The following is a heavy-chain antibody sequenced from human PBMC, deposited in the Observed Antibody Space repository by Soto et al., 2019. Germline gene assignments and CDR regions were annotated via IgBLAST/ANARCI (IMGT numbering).Heavy chain of an antibody. CDR2: FNTGNGDT. CDR3: ARVVPLYDRTSPLDY. CDR1: GYTFSTYG. J-gene: IGHJ4*02. Sequence: GASVKVSCKASGYTFSTYGIHWVRQAPGQRLDWMGWFNTGNGDTKYSQKFQGRVTLTGDTSASTASMELSGLRSADTAVYYCARVVPLYDRTSPLDYWGQATLVTVSS. D-gene: IGHD3-22*01. V-gene: IGHV1-3*04.